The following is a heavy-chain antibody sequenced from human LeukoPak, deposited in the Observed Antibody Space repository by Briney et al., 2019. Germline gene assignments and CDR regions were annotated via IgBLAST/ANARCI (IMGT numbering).Heavy chain of an antibody. Sequence: GGSLRLSCAASGFTFSSYAMSWVRQAPGKGLEWVSAISGSGSGGGSIYYADSVKGRFTISGDNSKNTLYLQMNSLRAEDTAVYYCANCGATSDAFDIWGQGTMVTVSS. J-gene: IGHJ3*02. CDR1: GFTFSSYA. CDR2: ISGSGSGGGSI. V-gene: IGHV3-23*01. CDR3: ANCGATSDAFDI. D-gene: IGHD4/OR15-4a*01.